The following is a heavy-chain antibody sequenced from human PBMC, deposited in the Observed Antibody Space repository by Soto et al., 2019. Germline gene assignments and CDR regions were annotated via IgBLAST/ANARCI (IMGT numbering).Heavy chain of an antibody. V-gene: IGHV1-69*05. CDR1: GGTFSSYA. D-gene: IGHD6-6*01. CDR2: INPNSGTT. Sequence: ASVKVSCKASGGTFSSYAISWVRQAPGQGLEWMGGINPNSGTTNYAQKFQGRVTMTRDKSTSTAYMELSRLRSDDTAVYYCAREYSSSPPYYYYYMDVWGKGTTVTVSS. CDR3: AREYSSSPPYYYYYMDV. J-gene: IGHJ6*03.